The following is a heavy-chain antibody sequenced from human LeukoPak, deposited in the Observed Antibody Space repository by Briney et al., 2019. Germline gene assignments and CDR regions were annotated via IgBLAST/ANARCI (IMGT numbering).Heavy chain of an antibody. CDR1: GFTFSSYW. J-gene: IGHJ4*02. Sequence: GGSLRLSCAASGFTFSSYWMHWVRHTPGKGLVWVSHIKGDGSSTSYADSVKGRFTISRDNAKNTLYLQMNSLRAEDTAVYYCARDGYSFGHDFDYWGQGTLVTVSS. CDR3: ARDGYSFGHDFDY. D-gene: IGHD5-18*01. V-gene: IGHV3-74*01. CDR2: IKGDGSST.